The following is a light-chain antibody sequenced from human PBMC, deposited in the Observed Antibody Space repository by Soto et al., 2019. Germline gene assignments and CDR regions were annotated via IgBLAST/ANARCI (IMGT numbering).Light chain of an antibody. CDR3: QQYNNWPAIT. Sequence: EIVMTQSPATLSVSPGERATLSCRASQSVSVFLAWYQQKPGQAPRLLIYGASTRVTGIPPRFSGSGSGTEFTLTISSLQSEDFAVYYCQQYNNWPAITFGQGTRLEIK. CDR2: GAS. CDR1: QSVSVF. V-gene: IGKV3D-15*01. J-gene: IGKJ5*01.